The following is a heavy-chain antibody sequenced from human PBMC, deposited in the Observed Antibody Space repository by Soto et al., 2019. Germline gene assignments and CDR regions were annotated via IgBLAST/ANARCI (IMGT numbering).Heavy chain of an antibody. Sequence: EVQLVESGGGLVQPGGSLRLSCAASGFTLSGRSMHWVRQAPGKGLVWVSGIDNAGTDSTYADSVKGRFTSSRDNAKNMLYLQMNSLRVEDTAVYYCARGWVGPEVWGKGTTVTVSS. V-gene: IGHV3-74*01. J-gene: IGHJ6*04. CDR2: IDNAGTDS. CDR1: GFTLSGRS. CDR3: ARGWVGPEV.